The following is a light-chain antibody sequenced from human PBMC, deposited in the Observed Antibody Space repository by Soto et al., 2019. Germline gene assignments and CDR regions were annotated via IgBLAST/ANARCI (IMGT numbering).Light chain of an antibody. CDR2: GAS. J-gene: IGKJ2*01. V-gene: IGKV3-20*01. CDR1: QSVSSSF. CDR3: QQYGSSPYT. Sequence: EIVLTQSPGTLSVSPGQRATLSCRASQSVSSSFLAWYQQKPGQAPRLLIYGASSRATGIPDRFSGSESGTEFTLTISRLEPEDFAVYYCQQYGSSPYTFGQGTKLEIK.